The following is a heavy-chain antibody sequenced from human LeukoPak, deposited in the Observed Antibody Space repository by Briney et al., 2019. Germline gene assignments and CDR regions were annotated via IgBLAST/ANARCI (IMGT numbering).Heavy chain of an antibody. J-gene: IGHJ6*02. CDR3: ARGGGLDV. CDR1: GFTFRNYG. Sequence: GRSLRLSCAASGFTFRNYGMYWARQAPGKGLEWVASINHNGNVNYYVDSVKGRFTISRDNAKNSLYLQMSNLRAEDTAVYFCARGGGLDVWGQGATVTVSS. V-gene: IGHV3-7*03. CDR2: INHNGNVN. D-gene: IGHD3-16*01.